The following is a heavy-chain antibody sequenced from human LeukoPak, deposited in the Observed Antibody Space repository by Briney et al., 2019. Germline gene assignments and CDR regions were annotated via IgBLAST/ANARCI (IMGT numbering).Heavy chain of an antibody. CDR1: GGSISSGSYY. V-gene: IGHV4-61*02. D-gene: IGHD6-13*01. J-gene: IGHJ6*03. CDR2: IYTSGST. CDR3: ARAKPNSSSLLYYYYYMDV. Sequence: SETLSLTCTVSGGSISSGSYYWSWIRQPAGKGLEWIGRIYTSGSTNYNPSLKSRVTMSVDTSKNQFSLKLSSVTAADTAVYYCARAKPNSSSLLYYYYYMDVWGKGTTVTVSS.